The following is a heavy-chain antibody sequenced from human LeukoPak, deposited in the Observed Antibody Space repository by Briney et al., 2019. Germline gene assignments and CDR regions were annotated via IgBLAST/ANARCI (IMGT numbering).Heavy chain of an antibody. J-gene: IGHJ4*02. CDR1: GFTFSSYA. V-gene: IGHV3-30-3*01. CDR2: ISYDGSNK. D-gene: IGHD6-19*01. CDR3: ARVSSGWYYDY. Sequence: GGSLRLSCAASGFTFSSYAMHWVRQAPGKGLEWVAVISYDGSNKYYADSVKGRFTISRDNSKNTLYLQMNSLRVEDTAVYYCARVSSGWYYDYWGQGTLVTVSS.